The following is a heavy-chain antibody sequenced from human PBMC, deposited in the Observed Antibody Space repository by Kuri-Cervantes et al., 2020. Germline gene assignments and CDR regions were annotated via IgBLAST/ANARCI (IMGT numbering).Heavy chain of an antibody. CDR1: GGSFSGYY. CDR2: INHNGST. CDR3: ARGTIVPGDWNYYYYYMDV. J-gene: IGHJ6*03. D-gene: IGHD7-27*01. V-gene: IGHV4-34*01. Sequence: SETLSLTCAVYGGSFSGYYWSWIRQPPGKGLEWIGEINHNGSTNYNPSLKSRVTISVDTSKNQFSLKLSSVTAADTAVYYCARGTIVPGDWNYYYYYMDVWGKGTTVTVSS.